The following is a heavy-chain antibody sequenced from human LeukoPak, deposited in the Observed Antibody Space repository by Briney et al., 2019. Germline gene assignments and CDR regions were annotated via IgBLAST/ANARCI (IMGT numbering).Heavy chain of an antibody. J-gene: IGHJ4*02. CDR1: GFTFSSYA. CDR3: ASPGIAAAGTPTFDY. CDR2: ISGSGGST. D-gene: IGHD6-13*01. Sequence: GGSLRLSCAASGFTFSSYAMSWVRQAPGKGLEWVSAISGSGGSTYYADSVKGRFAISRDNSKNTLYLQMNSLRAEDTAVYYCASPGIAAAGTPTFDYWGQGTLVTVSS. V-gene: IGHV3-23*01.